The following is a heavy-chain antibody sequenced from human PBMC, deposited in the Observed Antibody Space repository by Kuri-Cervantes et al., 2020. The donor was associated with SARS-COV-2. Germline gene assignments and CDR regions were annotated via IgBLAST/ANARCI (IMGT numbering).Heavy chain of an antibody. V-gene: IGHV3-48*01. CDR2: ISSSSNVI. CDR1: GFTFSSYS. D-gene: IGHD1-14*01. J-gene: IGHJ4*02. Sequence: GESLKISCAASGFTFSSYSMNWVRQAPGKGLEWVSFISSSSNVIYYADSVKGRFTISRDNSKNTLYLQMNSLRAEDTAVYYCARDGSTNARGVFDYWGQGTLVTVSS. CDR3: ARDGSTNARGVFDY.